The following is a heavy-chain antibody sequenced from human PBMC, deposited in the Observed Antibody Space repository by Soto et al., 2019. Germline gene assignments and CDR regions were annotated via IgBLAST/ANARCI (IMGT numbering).Heavy chain of an antibody. Sequence: SETLSLTCAVYGGSFSGYYWSWIRQPPGKGLEWIGEINHSGSTNYNPSLKSRVTISVDTSKNQFSLKLSSVTAADTAVYYCASATVTYYYGMDVWGQGTTVTVSS. J-gene: IGHJ6*02. CDR2: INHSGST. CDR1: GGSFSGYY. D-gene: IGHD4-17*01. V-gene: IGHV4-34*01. CDR3: ASATVTYYYGMDV.